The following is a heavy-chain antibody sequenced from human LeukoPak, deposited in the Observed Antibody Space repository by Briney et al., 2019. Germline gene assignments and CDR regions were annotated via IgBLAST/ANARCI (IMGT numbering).Heavy chain of an antibody. Sequence: GASVKVSCKASGYTFTSYGISWVRQAPGQRLEWMGWISAYNGNTNYAQKLQGRVTMTTDTSTSTAYMELRSLRSDDTAVYYCARGSGLIGWYYFDYWGQGTLVTVSS. CDR3: ARGSGLIGWYYFDY. D-gene: IGHD3-3*01. J-gene: IGHJ4*02. CDR2: ISAYNGNT. V-gene: IGHV1-18*01. CDR1: GYTFTSYG.